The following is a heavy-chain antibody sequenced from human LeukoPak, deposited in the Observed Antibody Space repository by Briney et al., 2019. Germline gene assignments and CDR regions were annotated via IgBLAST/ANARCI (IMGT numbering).Heavy chain of an antibody. D-gene: IGHD3-10*01. J-gene: IGHJ4*02. CDR3: ARGRPILLWFREFRYYFDY. Sequence: SETLSLTCAVYGGSFSGYYWSRIRQPPGKGLEWIGEINHSGSTNYNPSLKSRVTISVDTSKNQFSLKLSSVTAADTAVYYCARGRPILLWFREFRYYFDYWGQGTLVTVSS. CDR1: GGSFSGYY. CDR2: INHSGST. V-gene: IGHV4-34*01.